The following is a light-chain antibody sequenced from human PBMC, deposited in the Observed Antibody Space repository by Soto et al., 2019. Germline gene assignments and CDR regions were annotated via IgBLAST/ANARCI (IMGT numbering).Light chain of an antibody. CDR3: QQRSNWPPATT. J-gene: IGKJ3*01. V-gene: IGKV3-11*01. CDR2: DAS. Sequence: EIVLTQSPATLSLSPGERATLSCRASQSVSSYLAWYQQKPGQAPRLLIYDASNRVTGIPARFSGSGSENDFTLTSSSLEPEDFAVYYGQQRSNWPPATTFGPGTKVDIK. CDR1: QSVSSY.